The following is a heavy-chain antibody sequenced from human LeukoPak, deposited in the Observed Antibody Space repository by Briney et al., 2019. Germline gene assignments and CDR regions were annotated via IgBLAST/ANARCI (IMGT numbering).Heavy chain of an antibody. J-gene: IGHJ4*02. CDR3: ARDLMGIAYRGAFYY. CDR1: GFTFSSSA. CDR2: ISGSGSGGST. D-gene: IGHD6-13*01. Sequence: GGSLRLSCAASGFTFSSSAMSWVRQAPGKGLEWVSNISGSGSGGSTYYADSVKGRFTISRDNAKNSLYLQMNSLRAEDTAVYYCARDLMGIAYRGAFYYWGQGTLVTVSS. V-gene: IGHV3-23*01.